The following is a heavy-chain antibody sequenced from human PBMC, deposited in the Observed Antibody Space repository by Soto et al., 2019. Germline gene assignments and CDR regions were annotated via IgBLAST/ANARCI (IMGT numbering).Heavy chain of an antibody. V-gene: IGHV4-59*08. CDR1: GGSISSYY. D-gene: IGHD2-2*01. Sequence: SEALSLTCTVSGGSISSYYWSWIRQPPGKGLEWIGYIYYSGSTNYNPSLKSRVTISVDTSNNQFSLRLNSVTAADTAVYYCATHVSVYCISTSCADAFDIWGQGTMVT. J-gene: IGHJ3*02. CDR2: IYYSGST. CDR3: ATHVSVYCISTSCADAFDI.